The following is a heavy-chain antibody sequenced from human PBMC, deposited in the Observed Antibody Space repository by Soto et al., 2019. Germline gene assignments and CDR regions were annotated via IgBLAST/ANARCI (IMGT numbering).Heavy chain of an antibody. D-gene: IGHD5-12*01. CDR1: GGSISSGDYY. Sequence: SETLSLTCTVSGGSISSGDYYWSWIRQPPGKGLEWIGYIYYSGSTYYNPSLKSRVTISVDTSKNQFSLKLSSVAAADTAVYYCASYSGYDYFDYWGQGTLVTVSS. CDR2: IYYSGST. J-gene: IGHJ4*02. V-gene: IGHV4-30-4*02. CDR3: ASYSGYDYFDY.